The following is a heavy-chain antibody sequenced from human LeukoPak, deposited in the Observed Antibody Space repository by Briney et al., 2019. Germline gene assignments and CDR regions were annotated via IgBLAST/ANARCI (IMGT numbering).Heavy chain of an antibody. J-gene: IGHJ4*02. D-gene: IGHD5-18*01. V-gene: IGHV1-18*04. CDR2: ISAYNGNT. Sequence: GSVKVSCKASGYTFTSYGISWVRQAPGQGLEWMGWISAYNGNTNYAQKLQGRVTMTTDTSTSTAYMELRSMRSDDTAVYYCARDRSYGQAFYYWGQGTLVTVSS. CDR3: ARDRSYGQAFYY. CDR1: GYTFTSYG.